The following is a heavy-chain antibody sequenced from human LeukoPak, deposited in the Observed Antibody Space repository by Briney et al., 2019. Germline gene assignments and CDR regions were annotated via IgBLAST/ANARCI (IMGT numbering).Heavy chain of an antibody. D-gene: IGHD1-7*01. CDR1: GYTFTGYY. V-gene: IGHV1-2*02. CDR2: INPNSGGT. Sequence: GASVKVSCKASGYTFTGYYMHWVRQAPGQGLEWMGWINPNSGGTNYAQKFQGRVTMTRDTSISTAYMELSRLRSDDTAVYYCVGEEFADWNSYAFDIWGQGTMVTVSS. J-gene: IGHJ3*02. CDR3: VGEEFADWNSYAFDI.